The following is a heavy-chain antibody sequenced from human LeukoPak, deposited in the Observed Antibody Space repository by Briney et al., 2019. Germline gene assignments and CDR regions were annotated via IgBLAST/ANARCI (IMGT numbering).Heavy chain of an antibody. CDR2: ISGIGGNT. CDR1: GFTFSDYA. Sequence: PGGSLRLSCAASGFTFSDYAMSWVRQAPGKGLGWVSAISGIGGNTYYADSVQGRFTISRGNSKNTLYLQMNSLRAEDTAVYYCAKEITVTNAMDYWGQGTLVSVSS. J-gene: IGHJ4*02. CDR3: AKEITVTNAMDY. V-gene: IGHV3-23*01. D-gene: IGHD4-17*01.